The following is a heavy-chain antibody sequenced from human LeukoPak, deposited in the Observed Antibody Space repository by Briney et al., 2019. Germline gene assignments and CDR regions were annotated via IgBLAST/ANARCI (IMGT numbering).Heavy chain of an antibody. CDR2: ISAYNGNT. Sequence: ASVKVSCKASGYTFTSYGISWVRQAPGQGLEWMGWISAYNGNTNYAQKLQGRVTMTTDTSTSTAYMELRSLRSEDTAVYYCARGQAYSGSLGVDYWGQGTLVTVSS. D-gene: IGHD1-26*01. CDR1: GYTFTSYG. V-gene: IGHV1-18*01. CDR3: ARGQAYSGSLGVDY. J-gene: IGHJ4*02.